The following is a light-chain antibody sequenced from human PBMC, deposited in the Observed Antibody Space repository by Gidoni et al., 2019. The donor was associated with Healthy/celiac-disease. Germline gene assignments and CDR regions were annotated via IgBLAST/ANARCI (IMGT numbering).Light chain of an antibody. CDR2: DVS. V-gene: IGLV2-14*03. J-gene: IGLJ1*01. CDR1: SSYVGGYNS. CDR3: SSYTSSSTRV. Sequence: QSALTQPASVSGSPGQSITISCTGTSSYVGGYNSVSWYQQHPGKAPKLMIYDVSKRPSGVSNRFSCSKSGNTASLTISGLQAEDEADYYCSSYTSSSTRVFGTGTKVTVL.